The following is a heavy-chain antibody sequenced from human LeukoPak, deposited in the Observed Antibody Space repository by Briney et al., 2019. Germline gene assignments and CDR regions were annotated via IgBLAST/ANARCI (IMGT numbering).Heavy chain of an antibody. CDR3: ARTAVYYDSSGYYYYFDY. CDR2: ISAYNGNT. D-gene: IGHD3-22*01. Sequence: ASVKLSCKAPGYTFTSYGIRWERQAPGQGLEWIGWISAYNGNTNYAQKLQGRVTMTTDTSTSTAYMELRSLRSDDTAVYYCARTAVYYDSSGYYYYFDYWGQGTLVTVSS. CDR1: GYTFTSYG. V-gene: IGHV1-18*01. J-gene: IGHJ4*02.